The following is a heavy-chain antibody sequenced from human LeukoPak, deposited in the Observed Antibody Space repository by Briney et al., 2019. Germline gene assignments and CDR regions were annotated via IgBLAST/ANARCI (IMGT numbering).Heavy chain of an antibody. CDR2: IYHSGST. D-gene: IGHD2-2*02. Sequence: PSQTLSLTXAVSGYSISSGYYWGWIRQPPGKGLEWIGSIYHSGSTYYNPSLKSRVTISVDTSKNQFSLKLSSVTAADTAVYYCARRPHCSSTSCYTRWFDPWGQGTTVTVSS. CDR3: ARRPHCSSTSCYTRWFDP. J-gene: IGHJ5*02. V-gene: IGHV4-38-2*01. CDR1: GYSISSGYY.